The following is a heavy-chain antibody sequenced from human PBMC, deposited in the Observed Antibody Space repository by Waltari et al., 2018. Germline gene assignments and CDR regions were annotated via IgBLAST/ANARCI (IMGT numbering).Heavy chain of an antibody. Sequence: EVHLVESGGGLVQPGGSLRLSCAASGFSFGDYWMHWVRQVPGGGLELCSRINVDGGYSSYADSVRGRFTISRDKAESTVYLHLNNLRVDDTAVYFCARKGGTGYPYGPFYYDHWGQGTLVNVSS. CDR2: INVDGGYS. V-gene: IGHV3-74*01. CDR1: GFSFGDYW. CDR3: ARKGGTGYPYGPFYYDH. D-gene: IGHD3-9*01. J-gene: IGHJ4*02.